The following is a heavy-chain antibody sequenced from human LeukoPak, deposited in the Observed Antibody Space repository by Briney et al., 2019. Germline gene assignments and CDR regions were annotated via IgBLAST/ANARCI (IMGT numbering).Heavy chain of an antibody. D-gene: IGHD3-10*01. CDR3: ARAIGSGRDDAFDI. CDR2: IYYSGST. CDR1: GGSISSGGYY. Sequence: SQTLSLTCTVSGGSISSGGYYWSWIRQPPGKGLEWIGYIYYSGSTYYNPSLKSRVTISVDTSKNQFSLKLSSVTAADTAVYYCARAIGSGRDDAFDIWGQGTMVTVSS. V-gene: IGHV4-30-4*08. J-gene: IGHJ3*02.